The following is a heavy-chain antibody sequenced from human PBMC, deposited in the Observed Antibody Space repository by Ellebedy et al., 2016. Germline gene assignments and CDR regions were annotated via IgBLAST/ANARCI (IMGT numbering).Heavy chain of an antibody. V-gene: IGHV4-30-4*01. Sequence: LRLXXTVSGASIISSDHYWSWIRQPPGKGLEWIGYIYHFGHSGSTYYKPSLKSRATISVDTSKNQFSLKLSSVTAADTAVYYCASRYSSDAFDIWGQGTLVNVSS. CDR2: IYHFGHSGST. J-gene: IGHJ3*02. CDR3: ASRYSSDAFDI. CDR1: GASIISSDHY. D-gene: IGHD5-18*01.